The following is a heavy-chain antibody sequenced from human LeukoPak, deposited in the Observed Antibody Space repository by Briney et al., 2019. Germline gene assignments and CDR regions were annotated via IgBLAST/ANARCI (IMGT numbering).Heavy chain of an antibody. J-gene: IGHJ4*02. D-gene: IGHD6-19*01. CDR1: GGSVSSYY. V-gene: IGHV4-59*02. CDR2: IYYSGST. Sequence: SETLSLTCTVSGGSVSSYYWSWIRQPRGKGLEWIGYIYYSGSTNYNPSLMSRVTISVDTSKNQFSLKVSSVTAADTAVYYCARTPGYSGGLDYWGQGTLVTVSS. CDR3: ARTPGYSGGLDY.